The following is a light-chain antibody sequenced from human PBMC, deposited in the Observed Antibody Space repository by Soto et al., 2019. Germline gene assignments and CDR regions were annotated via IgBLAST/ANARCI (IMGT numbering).Light chain of an antibody. J-gene: IGKJ1*01. CDR2: LGS. Sequence: DIVMTQSPLSLPVTPGEPASISCRSSQSLLHSNGYNYLDWYLQKPGQSPQLLIYLGSNRASGGPDRVSGSGSGTDFTLKISRVEAEDVGVYYCMQSLQTPTFGQGTKVEIK. V-gene: IGKV2-28*01. CDR1: QSLLHSNGYNY. CDR3: MQSLQTPT.